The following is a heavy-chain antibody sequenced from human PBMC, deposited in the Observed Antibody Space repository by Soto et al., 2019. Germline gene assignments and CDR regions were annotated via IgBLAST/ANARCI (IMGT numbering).Heavy chain of an antibody. CDR1: GDSVSSNSAA. D-gene: IGHD1-7*01. Sequence: TLSLTCAISGDSVSSNSAAWNWIRLSPSRGLEWLARTYYRSRWYNDYAVSVRSRITVNPDTSKNQLSLQLTSVTPEDTAVYYCAGTTSHQWYYMDVWGKGTTVTVSS. CDR2: TYYRSRWYN. V-gene: IGHV6-1*01. CDR3: AGTTSHQWYYMDV. J-gene: IGHJ6*03.